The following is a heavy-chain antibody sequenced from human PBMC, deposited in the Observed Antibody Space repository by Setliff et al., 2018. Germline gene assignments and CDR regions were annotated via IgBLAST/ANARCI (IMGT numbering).Heavy chain of an antibody. CDR2: ISAYNGYI. CDR1: GYTFTSYG. CDR3: ARSPPNRGVGQGHHMDV. J-gene: IGHJ6*03. D-gene: IGHD1-26*01. V-gene: IGHV1-18*01. Sequence: ASVKVSCKASGYTFTSYGITWVRQAPGQGLEWMAWISAYNGYIVYAQKFQGRVTLTTDTSTSTAYVEVRSLRSDDTAVYYCARSPPNRGVGQGHHMDVWGKGTTGTVSS.